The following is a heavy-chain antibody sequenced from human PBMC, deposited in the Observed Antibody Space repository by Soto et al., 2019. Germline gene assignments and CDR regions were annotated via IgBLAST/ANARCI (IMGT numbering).Heavy chain of an antibody. D-gene: IGHD3-16*02. Sequence: QVQLQESGPGLVRPSETLSLTCSVSGVSISDYQGNWIRQSPGKGLEWLGYIYYSGRTNYNPSLKSLVTISLDTSTKQCDLRLRSVTAADTAVYYCARMRGLGEISPYFDYWGQGTLVTVSS. V-gene: IGHV4-59*01. CDR2: IYYSGRT. J-gene: IGHJ4*02. CDR1: GVSISDYQ. CDR3: ARMRGLGEISPYFDY.